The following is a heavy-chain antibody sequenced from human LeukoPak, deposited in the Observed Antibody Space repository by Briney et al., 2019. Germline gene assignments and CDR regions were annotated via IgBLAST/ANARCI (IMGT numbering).Heavy chain of an antibody. D-gene: IGHD1-14*01. V-gene: IGHV3-30*04. Sequence: GGSLRLSCAASGFTFSSYAMHWVRQAPGKGLEWVAVKSYDGSNKYYADSVKGRFTISRDNSKNTLYLQMNSLRAEDTAVYYCARVRRVFKRNLGRSTEYYSYYYMDVWGKGTTVTVSS. J-gene: IGHJ6*03. CDR2: KSYDGSNK. CDR3: ARVRRVFKRNLGRSTEYYSYYYMDV. CDR1: GFTFSSYA.